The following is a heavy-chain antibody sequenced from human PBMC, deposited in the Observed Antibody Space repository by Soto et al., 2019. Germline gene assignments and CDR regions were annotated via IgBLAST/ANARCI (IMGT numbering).Heavy chain of an antibody. V-gene: IGHV3-74*01. CDR1: GFTFSSYW. CDR2: INSDGSST. J-gene: IGHJ5*02. Sequence: GGSLRLSCAASGFTFSSYWMHWVRQAPGKGLVWVSRINSDGSSTSYADSVKGRFTISRDNAKNTLYLQMNSLRAEDTAVYYCARVSSSGWPAALIINWFDPWGQGTLVTVSS. D-gene: IGHD6-19*01. CDR3: ARVSSSGWPAALIINWFDP.